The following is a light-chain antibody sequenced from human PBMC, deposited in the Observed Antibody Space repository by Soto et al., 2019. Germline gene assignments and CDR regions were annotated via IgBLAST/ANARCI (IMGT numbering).Light chain of an antibody. Sequence: EIVLTQSLGTLSLSPGERATLSCRASQSVSSTYLAWYQKKPGQAPRLLIYRASTRATGLPDRFSGSGSGTDFTLTISRMEPEDFAVYYCQHYGSSRWTFGQGTKVEIK. J-gene: IGKJ1*01. CDR3: QHYGSSRWT. V-gene: IGKV3-20*01. CDR2: RAS. CDR1: QSVSSTY.